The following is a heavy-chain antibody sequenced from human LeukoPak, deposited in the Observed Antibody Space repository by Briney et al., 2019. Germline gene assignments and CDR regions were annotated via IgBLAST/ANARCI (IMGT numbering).Heavy chain of an antibody. CDR3: ARHTWRHYFDY. CDR1: GGSISSSSYY. D-gene: IGHD3-3*01. J-gene: IGHJ4*02. Sequence: PSETLSLTCTVSGGSISSSSYYWGWIRQPPGKGLEWIGSIYYSGSTYYNPSLKSRVTISVDTSKNQFSLKLSSVTAADTAVYYCARHTWRHYFDYWGQGTLVTVSS. V-gene: IGHV4-39*01. CDR2: IYYSGST.